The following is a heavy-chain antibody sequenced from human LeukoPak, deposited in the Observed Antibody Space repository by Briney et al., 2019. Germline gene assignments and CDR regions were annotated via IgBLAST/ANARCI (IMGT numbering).Heavy chain of an antibody. J-gene: IGHJ4*02. Sequence: GESLKISCKGSGYSFTSYWIGWVRQMPGKGLEWMGIIYPGDSDTRYSPSFQGQVTISADKSISTAYLQWSSMKASDTAMCYCAREHYPSYYDGSGSYLGYWGQGTLVTVSS. D-gene: IGHD3-10*01. CDR3: AREHYPSYYDGSGSYLGY. CDR2: IYPGDSDT. CDR1: GYSFTSYW. V-gene: IGHV5-51*01.